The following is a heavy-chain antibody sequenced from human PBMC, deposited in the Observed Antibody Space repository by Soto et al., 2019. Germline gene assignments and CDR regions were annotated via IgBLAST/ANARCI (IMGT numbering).Heavy chain of an antibody. V-gene: IGHV4-34*01. CDR2: INHSGST. Sequence: SETLSLTCAVYGGSFSGYYWSWIRQPPGKGLEWIGEINHSGSTNYNPSLKSRVTISVDTSKNQFSLKLSSVTAADTAVYYCAREEALRAGTPGRGWFDPWGQGTLVTVSS. CDR1: GGSFSGYY. J-gene: IGHJ5*02. D-gene: IGHD1-1*01. CDR3: AREEALRAGTPGRGWFDP.